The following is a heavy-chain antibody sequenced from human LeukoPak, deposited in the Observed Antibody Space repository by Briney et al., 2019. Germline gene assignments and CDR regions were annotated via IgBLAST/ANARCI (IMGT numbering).Heavy chain of an antibody. CDR1: GFTFSSYS. D-gene: IGHD3-3*02. CDR2: ITYDGGKK. J-gene: IGHJ4*02. Sequence: GGSLRLSCAASGFTFSSYSMNWVRQAPGQGLEWVALITYDGGKKDYADSVKGRFTISRDNSRDTLYLQMNSLTVDDTAVYYCVRNRNLKMTSTGILGNWGLGTLVIVSS. V-gene: IGHV3-30*03. CDR3: VRNRNLKMTSTGILGN.